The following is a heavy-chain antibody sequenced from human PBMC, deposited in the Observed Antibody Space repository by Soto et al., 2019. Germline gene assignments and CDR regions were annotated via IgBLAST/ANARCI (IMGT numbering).Heavy chain of an antibody. CDR1: GGSISSYY. J-gene: IGHJ4*02. D-gene: IGHD3-22*01. CDR2: IYFRGTT. V-gene: IGHV4-59*01. Sequence: PSETLSLTCTVSGGSISSYYWSWIRQPPGKGLEWIGYIYFRGTTNYNPSLKSRVTMSADTSKNQFSLKLNSVTAADTAVYYCARINYYDTRRYPFDYWGPGMMVTVSS. CDR3: ARINYYDTRRYPFDY.